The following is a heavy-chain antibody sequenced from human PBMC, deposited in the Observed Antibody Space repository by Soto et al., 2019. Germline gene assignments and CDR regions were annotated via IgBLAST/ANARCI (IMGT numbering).Heavy chain of an antibody. CDR1: GFTFSSYA. CDR3: AKSPSITIFGVVRQTNWFDP. D-gene: IGHD3-3*01. V-gene: IGHV3-23*01. CDR2: ISGSGGST. Sequence: PGGSLRLSCAASGFTFSSYAMSWVRQAPGKGLEWVSAISGSGGSTYYADSVKGRFTISRDNSKNTLYLQMNSLRAEDTAVYYCAKSPSITIFGVVRQTNWFDPWGQGTLVTVSS. J-gene: IGHJ5*02.